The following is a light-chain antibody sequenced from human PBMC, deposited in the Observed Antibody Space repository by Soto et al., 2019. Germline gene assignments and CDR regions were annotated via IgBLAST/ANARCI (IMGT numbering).Light chain of an antibody. CDR2: KTS. V-gene: IGKV1-5*03. Sequence: DIQMTQSPSTLSASVGDRVSITCRASQSLNSWLAWYQQKPGKAPKLLIYKTSTLESGVRSRFSGSGSGTEFTLTISNLEPDDFATYYCQQYNTYSFGQGTKLEIK. CDR3: QQYNTYS. CDR1: QSLNSW. J-gene: IGKJ2*01.